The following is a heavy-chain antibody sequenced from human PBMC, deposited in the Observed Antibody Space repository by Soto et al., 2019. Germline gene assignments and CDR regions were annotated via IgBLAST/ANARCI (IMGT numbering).Heavy chain of an antibody. J-gene: IGHJ2*01. CDR2: IGPSGSAK. Sequence: EVQLLESGGDLVQPGGSLRLSCAASEFTFSASDMTWVRLPPGRGLDYVSAIGPSGSAKYYADSVKGRFTISRDNSKNTLYLQTNSQRAEDTAIYYCAKTPRGGDYGDWYFDLWGRGTLVTVSS. CDR3: AKTPRGGDYGDWYFDL. V-gene: IGHV3-23*01. CDR1: EFTFSASD. D-gene: IGHD4-17*01.